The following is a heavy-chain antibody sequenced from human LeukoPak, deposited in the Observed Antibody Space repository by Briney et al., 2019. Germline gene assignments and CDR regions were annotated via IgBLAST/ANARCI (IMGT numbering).Heavy chain of an antibody. CDR3: ARRATGSSSLFYYSMDV. CDR2: ISSSGSST. D-gene: IGHD1-26*01. CDR1: GFTFSNYA. Sequence: GGSKRLSCVASGFTFSNYAMSWVRQAPGKGLEWVSGISSSGSSTFFADHVKGRFPIARDNAKSSLYLQMNTLQAEDTAVYYCARRATGSSSLFYYSMDVWGKGTMVTVSS. J-gene: IGHJ6*03. V-gene: IGHV3-23*01.